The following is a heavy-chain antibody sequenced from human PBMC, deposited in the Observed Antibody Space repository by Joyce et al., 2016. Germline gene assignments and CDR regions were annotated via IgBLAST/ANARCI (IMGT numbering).Heavy chain of an antibody. CDR2: IYSSGNT. CDR1: GASISSSTYY. V-gene: IGHV4-39*07. Sequence: HLQLQESGPGLVKPSETLSLTCTVSGASISSSTYYWGWVRQPPGKGLEWIGYIYSSGNTYYNPSLKSRVAISVDTTNNQYSLRLSSVTAADTAMYYCARVSPSTVTNEYCDYWGHGTLVTVSS. J-gene: IGHJ4*01. D-gene: IGHD4-17*01. CDR3: ARVSPSTVTNEYCDY.